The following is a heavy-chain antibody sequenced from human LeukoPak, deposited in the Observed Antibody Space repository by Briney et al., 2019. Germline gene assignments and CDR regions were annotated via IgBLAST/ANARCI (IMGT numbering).Heavy chain of an antibody. J-gene: IGHJ6*03. V-gene: IGHV4-59*01. CDR2: IYYSGST. D-gene: IGHD3-3*01. CDR3: ARAHEGIYDFWSGRLEDPVGYMDV. CDR1: GGSIGSYY. Sequence: SETLSLTCTVSGGSIGSYYWSWIRQPPGKGLEWIGYIYYSGSTNYNPSLKSRVTISVDTSKNQFSLKLSSVTAADTAVYYCARAHEGIYDFWSGRLEDPVGYMDVWGKGTTVTVSS.